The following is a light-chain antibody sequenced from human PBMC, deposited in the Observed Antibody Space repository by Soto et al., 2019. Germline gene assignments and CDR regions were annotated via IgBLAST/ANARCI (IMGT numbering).Light chain of an antibody. CDR2: AAS. J-gene: IGKJ4*01. CDR3: QQSHSAPLT. Sequence: QMTQSPSSLFASVGDRVTITCRASQSISSHLNWYQQKLGQTPRLLIYAASTLQSEVPPRFSGSGSGTDFTLTISGLQREDFATYYCQQSHSAPLTFGGGTKIQI. CDR1: QSISSH. V-gene: IGKV1-39*01.